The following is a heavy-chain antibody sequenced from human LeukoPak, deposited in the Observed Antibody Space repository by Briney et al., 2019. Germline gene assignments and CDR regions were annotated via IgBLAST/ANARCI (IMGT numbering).Heavy chain of an antibody. CDR2: ISGSGVST. Sequence: GGSLRLSCAASGFTFSSYAMSWVRQAPGKGLEWVSIISGSGVSTYHADSVKGRFTISRDNSKNTLYLQMNSLRAEDTAVYYCAKDTSIGHSDSYYGMDVWGQGTTVTVSS. V-gene: IGHV3-23*01. J-gene: IGHJ6*02. CDR1: GFTFSSYA. CDR3: AKDTSIGHSDSYYGMDV. D-gene: IGHD2-21*02.